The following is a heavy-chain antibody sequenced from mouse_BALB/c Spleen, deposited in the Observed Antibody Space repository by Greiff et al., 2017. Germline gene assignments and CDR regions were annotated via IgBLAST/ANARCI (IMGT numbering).Heavy chain of an antibody. CDR3: ARHGPDGYYFAY. J-gene: IGHJ3*01. V-gene: IGHV5-9-3*01. CDR1: GFTFSSYA. D-gene: IGHD2-3*01. CDR2: ISSGGSYT. Sequence: EVKLMESGGGLVKPGGSLKLSCAASGFTFSSYAMSWVRQTPEKRLEWVATISSGGSYTYYPDSVKGRVTISRDNAKNTLYLQMSSLRSEDTAMYYCARHGPDGYYFAYWGQGTLVTVSA.